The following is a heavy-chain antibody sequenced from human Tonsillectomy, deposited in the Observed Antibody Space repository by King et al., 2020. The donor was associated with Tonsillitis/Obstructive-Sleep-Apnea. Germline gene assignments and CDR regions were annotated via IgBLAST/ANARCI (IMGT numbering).Heavy chain of an antibody. CDR1: GESFSGYY. J-gene: IGHJ4*02. D-gene: IGHD2-15*01. CDR2: VNHGGST. Sequence: VQLQEWGAGLLKPSETLSLTCAVYGESFSGYYWTWIRQPPGKGLEWIGEVNHGGSTNYNPSLKSRVTISVDTSKNQFSLKLGSVTAADTAVYYCARGNIVVRVAASATLFDYWGQGTLVAVAS. V-gene: IGHV4-34*01. CDR3: ARGNIVVRVAASATLFDY.